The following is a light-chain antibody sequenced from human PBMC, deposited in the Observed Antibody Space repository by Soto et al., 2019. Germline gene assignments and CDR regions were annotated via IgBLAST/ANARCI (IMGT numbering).Light chain of an antibody. Sequence: QSALTQPPSASGSLGQSVTISCTGTSSDIGAYDYVSWYQQHPGKVPKLIIYEVNKRPSGVPDRFSGSKSGNTASLTVSGLQADDEADYYCNSYAGSDHVVVFGGGTQLTVL. CDR1: SSDIGAYDY. J-gene: IGLJ2*01. CDR3: NSYAGSDHVVV. CDR2: EVN. V-gene: IGLV2-8*01.